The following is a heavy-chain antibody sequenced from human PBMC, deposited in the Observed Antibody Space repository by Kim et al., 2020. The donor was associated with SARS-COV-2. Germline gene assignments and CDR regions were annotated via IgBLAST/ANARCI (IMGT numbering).Heavy chain of an antibody. V-gene: IGHV3-23*01. D-gene: IGHD2-15*01. CDR1: GFTFSSYA. CDR3: AKDCSGGSCNYLHYYGMDV. J-gene: IGHJ6*02. CDR2: ISGSGGST. Sequence: GGSLRLSCAASGFTFSSYAMSWVRQAPGKGLEWVSAISGSGGSTYYADSVKGRLTISRDISKNTLYLQMNSLRAEDTAVYYCAKDCSGGSCNYLHYYGMDVWGQETKVTGSS.